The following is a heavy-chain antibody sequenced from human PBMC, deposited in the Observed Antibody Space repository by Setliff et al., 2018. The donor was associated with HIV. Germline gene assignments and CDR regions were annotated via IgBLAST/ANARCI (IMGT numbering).Heavy chain of an antibody. V-gene: IGHV4-38-2*02. CDR1: GDSISSDFY. D-gene: IGHD1-1*01. J-gene: IGHJ4*02. CDR3: ANWNTTVDADS. CDR2: IYHSGNT. Sequence: SETLSLTCTVSGDSISSDFYWGWIRQPPGKGLEWIASIYHSGNTYYMPSLQSRVTISVDMSKNQFSLKLNSVTAADTAVYYCANWNTTVDADSWGQGTLVTVSS.